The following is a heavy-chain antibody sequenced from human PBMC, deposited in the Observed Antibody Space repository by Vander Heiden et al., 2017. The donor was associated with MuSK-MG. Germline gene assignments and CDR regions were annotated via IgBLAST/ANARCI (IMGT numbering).Heavy chain of an antibody. CDR3: ARHYGTMVRGVIYWFDP. D-gene: IGHD3-10*01. CDR2: IYYSGST. J-gene: IGHJ5*02. Sequence: QVQLQVSGPGLVTPSETLSLTCTVSGGSICSYYWSCTRQPPGKGLEWIGYIYYSGSTNYNPSLKSRVTISVDTSKNRFSLKLSSVTAADTAVYYCARHYGTMVRGVIYWFDPWGQGTLVTVSS. CDR1: GGSICSYY. V-gene: IGHV4-59*08.